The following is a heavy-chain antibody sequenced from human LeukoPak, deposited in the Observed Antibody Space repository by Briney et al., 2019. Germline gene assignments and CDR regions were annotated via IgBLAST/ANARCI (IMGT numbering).Heavy chain of an antibody. V-gene: IGHV4-59*12. Sequence: SETLSLTCTVSGGSISSYYWSWIRQPPGKGLEWIGYIYYSGSTYYNPSLKSRVTISVDTSKNQFPLKLSSVTAADTAVYYCAREAAAGTDYYYGMDVWGQGTTVTVSS. CDR2: IYYSGST. CDR3: AREAAAGTDYYYGMDV. J-gene: IGHJ6*02. CDR1: GGSISSYY. D-gene: IGHD6-13*01.